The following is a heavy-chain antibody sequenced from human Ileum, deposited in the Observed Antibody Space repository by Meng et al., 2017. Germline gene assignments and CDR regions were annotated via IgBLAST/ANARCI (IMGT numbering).Heavy chain of an antibody. Sequence: GESLKISCAASGFTFSSYEMNWVRQAPGKGLEWVSYISSSGSTIYYADSVKGRFTISRDNAKNPLYLQMNSLRAEDTAVYYCAREVRYYDSSGYYYGCFDYWGQGTLVTVSS. CDR3: AREVRYYDSSGYYYGCFDY. CDR1: GFTFSSYE. V-gene: IGHV3-48*03. D-gene: IGHD3-22*01. J-gene: IGHJ4*02. CDR2: ISSSGSTI.